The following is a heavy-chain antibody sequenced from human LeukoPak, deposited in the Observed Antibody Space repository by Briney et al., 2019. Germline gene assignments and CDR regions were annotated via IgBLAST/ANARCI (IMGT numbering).Heavy chain of an antibody. Sequence: GGSLRLSCAASGVTFSRYSMNWVREAPGKGVEWGSSISSSSSYIYYADSVKGRFTISRDNAKNSLYLQMNSLRAEDTAVYCCARDRAHCSSTSCYREAGWFDPWGQGTLVTVSS. D-gene: IGHD2-2*02. CDR3: ARDRAHCSSTSCYREAGWFDP. CDR1: GVTFSRYS. CDR2: ISSSSSYI. J-gene: IGHJ5*02. V-gene: IGHV3-21*01.